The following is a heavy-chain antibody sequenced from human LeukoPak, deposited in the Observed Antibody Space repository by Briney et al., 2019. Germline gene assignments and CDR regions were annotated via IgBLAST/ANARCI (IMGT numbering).Heavy chain of an antibody. Sequence: PGRSLRLSCAASGFTFSNYGMHWVRQAPGKGLEWVAVISYDGSNKYYADSVKGRFTISRDNSKNTLYLQMNSLRAEDTAVYYCARWRRITMVRGPQGWFDPWGQGTLVTVSS. CDR3: ARWRRITMVRGPQGWFDP. CDR2: ISYDGSNK. D-gene: IGHD3-10*01. CDR1: GFTFSNYG. J-gene: IGHJ5*02. V-gene: IGHV3-30*03.